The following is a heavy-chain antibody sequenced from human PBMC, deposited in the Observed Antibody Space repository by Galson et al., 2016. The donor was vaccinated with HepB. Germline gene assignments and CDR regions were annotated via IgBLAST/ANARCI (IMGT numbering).Heavy chain of an antibody. Sequence: SVKVSCKASGYTFTNYYMHWVRQAPGQGLEWMGILNPNSGITNFAQQFQDRVTLTWDTSTSTVYMELSSLRSDDTAIYYCARVRGLGAYGGSGYYLEYWGQGTLVTVSS. CDR1: GYTFTNYY. V-gene: IGHV1-46*01. CDR3: ARVRGLGAYGGSGYYLEY. CDR2: LNPNSGIT. D-gene: IGHD3-22*01. J-gene: IGHJ4*02.